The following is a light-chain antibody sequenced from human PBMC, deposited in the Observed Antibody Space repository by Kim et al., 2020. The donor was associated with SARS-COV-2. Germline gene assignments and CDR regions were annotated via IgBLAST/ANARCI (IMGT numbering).Light chain of an antibody. CDR1: QGISNY. CDR2: AAS. J-gene: IGKJ1*01. CDR3: QKYNSAPRT. Sequence: AVVGDRVTITCRASQGISNYLAWYQQKPGKVPKLLIYAASTLQSGVPSRFSGSGSGTDFTLTISSLQPEDVATYYCQKYNSAPRTFGQGTKVEIK. V-gene: IGKV1-27*01.